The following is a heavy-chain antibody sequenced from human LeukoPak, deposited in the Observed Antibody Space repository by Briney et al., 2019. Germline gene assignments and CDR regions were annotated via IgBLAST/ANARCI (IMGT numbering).Heavy chain of an antibody. J-gene: IGHJ5*02. D-gene: IGHD1/OR15-1a*01. CDR1: GGSFSGYY. V-gene: IGHV4-34*01. Sequence: SETLSLTCAVYGGSFSGYYWSWIRQPPGKGLEWIGEISHSGSTNYNPSLKSRVTISVDTSKNQFSLKLSSVTAADTAVYYCARGEGGQQQSPNWFDPWGQGTLVTVSS. CDR2: ISHSGST. CDR3: ARGEGGQQQSPNWFDP.